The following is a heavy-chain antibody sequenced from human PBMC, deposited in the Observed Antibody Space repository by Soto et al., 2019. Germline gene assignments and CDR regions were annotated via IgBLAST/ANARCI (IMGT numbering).Heavy chain of an antibody. CDR3: AKNARASAEYCSGGSCYWLTSDYYYYYMDV. V-gene: IGHV3-9*01. J-gene: IGHJ6*03. CDR2: ISWNSGSI. D-gene: IGHD2-15*01. Sequence: GGSLRLSCAASGFTFDDYAMHWVRQAPGKGLEWVSGISWNSGSIGYADSVKGRFTISRDNAKNSLYLQMNSLRAEDTALYYCAKNARASAEYCSGGSCYWLTSDYYYYYMDVWGKGTTVTVSS. CDR1: GFTFDDYA.